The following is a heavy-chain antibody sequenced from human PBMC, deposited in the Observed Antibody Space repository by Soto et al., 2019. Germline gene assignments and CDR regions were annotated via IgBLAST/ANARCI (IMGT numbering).Heavy chain of an antibody. D-gene: IGHD3-22*01. CDR1: GYTFTNFG. CDR3: TRDPHYGSGYCFSGVGDI. J-gene: IGHJ3*02. Sequence: QVQLVQSGAEVKKPGASVNVSCKTSGYTFTNFGLSWVRQAPGQGLEWMGWISSYNGNTLYAQKLQGRVTMSTDTSTRTVYMYLKSLRSDDTAMYYCTRDPHYGSGYCFSGVGDIWGQGTMLSVSS. CDR2: ISSYNGNT. V-gene: IGHV1-18*01.